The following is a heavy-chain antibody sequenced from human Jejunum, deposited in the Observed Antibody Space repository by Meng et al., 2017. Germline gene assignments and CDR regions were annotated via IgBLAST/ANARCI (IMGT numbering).Heavy chain of an antibody. CDR2: TYYRSKWYN. D-gene: IGHD2-8*01. CDR3: AYERTNSYYFDY. Sequence: QALVQQSGPGLVKPSQTLSLTRAISGDSVSSNSAAWSWIRQSPSRGLEWLGRTYYRSKWYNDYAISVKGRITINPDTSKNQFSLQLNSVTPEDTAVYYCAYERTNSYYFDYWGQGTLVTVSS. CDR1: GDSVSSNSAA. J-gene: IGHJ4*02. V-gene: IGHV6-1*01.